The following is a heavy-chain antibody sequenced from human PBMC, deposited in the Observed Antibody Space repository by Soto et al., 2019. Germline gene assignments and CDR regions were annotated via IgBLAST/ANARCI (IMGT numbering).Heavy chain of an antibody. CDR3: AKDTGRGGGSVFDY. CDR2: ISGSGADT. V-gene: IGHV3-23*01. Sequence: SLRLSCAPSGFIFSNYAMSWVRQARGKGLEWVSAISGSGADTYYTESVKGRFTISRDNFKNTLYLQMNSLRAEDTAVYYCAKDTGRGGGSVFDYWGQGTLVTVSS. CDR1: GFIFSNYA. J-gene: IGHJ4*02. D-gene: IGHD2-15*01.